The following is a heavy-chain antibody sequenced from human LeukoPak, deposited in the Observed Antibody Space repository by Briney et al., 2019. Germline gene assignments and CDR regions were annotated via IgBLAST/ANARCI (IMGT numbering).Heavy chain of an antibody. Sequence: PGGSLRLSCAASGFTFSNYWMSWVRQAPGKGLEWVASIHQHGNEKYFVDSVGGRSTISRDNAKNSLYLQMSSLRAEDTAVYYCATLNGPLFEYWGQGTLVTVSS. D-gene: IGHD2-8*01. J-gene: IGHJ4*02. CDR2: IHQHGNEK. V-gene: IGHV3-7*01. CDR3: ATLNGPLFEY. CDR1: GFTFSNYW.